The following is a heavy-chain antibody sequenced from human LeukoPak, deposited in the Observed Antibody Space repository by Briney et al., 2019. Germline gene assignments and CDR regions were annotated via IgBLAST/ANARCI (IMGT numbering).Heavy chain of an antibody. CDR3: ARTCSSGWYLLRPPHLNYFDY. CDR1: GGSFSGYY. V-gene: IGHV4-34*01. J-gene: IGHJ4*02. CDR2: INHSGST. Sequence: SATLSLTCAVYGGSFSGYYWSWIRQPPGKGLEWIGEINHSGSTNYNPSLKSLVTISVDTSKNQFSLKLSSVTAADTAVYYCARTCSSGWYLLRPPHLNYFDYWGQGTLVTVSS. D-gene: IGHD6-19*01.